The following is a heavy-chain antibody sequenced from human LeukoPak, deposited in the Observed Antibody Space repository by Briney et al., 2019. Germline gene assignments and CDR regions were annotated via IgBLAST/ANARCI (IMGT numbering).Heavy chain of an antibody. V-gene: IGHV4-38-2*02. CDR2: IYHSGST. Sequence: SETLSLTCTVSGYSISSGYYWGWIRQPPGKGLEWIGSIYHSGSTYYNPSLKSRVTISVDTSKNQFSLKLSSVTAADTAVYYCARVTPDSRADAFDIWGQGTMVTVSS. D-gene: IGHD1-14*01. CDR1: GYSISSGYY. CDR3: ARVTPDSRADAFDI. J-gene: IGHJ3*02.